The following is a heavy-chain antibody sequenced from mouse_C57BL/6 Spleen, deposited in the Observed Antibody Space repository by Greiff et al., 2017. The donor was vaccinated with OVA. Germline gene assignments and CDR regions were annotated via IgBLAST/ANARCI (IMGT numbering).Heavy chain of an antibody. D-gene: IGHD1-1*01. Sequence: EVQLQESEGGLVQPGSSMKLSCTASGFTFSDYYMAWVRQVPEKGLEWVANINYDGSSTYYLDSLKSRFIISRDNAKNILYLQMSSRKSEDTATDYCARGDYGSSYGWYFDVWGTGTTVTVAS. CDR1: GFTFSDYY. CDR3: ARGDYGSSYGWYFDV. CDR2: INYDGSST. J-gene: IGHJ1*03. V-gene: IGHV5-16*01.